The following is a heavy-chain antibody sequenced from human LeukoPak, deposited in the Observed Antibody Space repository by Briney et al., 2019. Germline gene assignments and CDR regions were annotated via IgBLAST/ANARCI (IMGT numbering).Heavy chain of an antibody. V-gene: IGHV3-23*01. J-gene: IGHJ3*02. Sequence: GGSLRLSCAASGFTFSSYAMSWVRQAPGKGLEWVSAISGSGGSTYYADSVKGRFTISRDNSKNTLYLQMNSLRAEDTAVYYCAQTAYDSSGYYSYDAFDIRGQGTMVTVSS. CDR2: ISGSGGST. D-gene: IGHD3-22*01. CDR1: GFTFSSYA. CDR3: AQTAYDSSGYYSYDAFDI.